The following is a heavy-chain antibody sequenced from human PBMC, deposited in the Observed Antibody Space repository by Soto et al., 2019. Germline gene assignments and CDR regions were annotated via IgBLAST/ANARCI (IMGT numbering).Heavy chain of an antibody. Sequence: QPGGSLRLSCAASGFTFSSYAMHWVRQAPGKGLEWVAVISYDGSNKYYADSVKGRFTISRDNSKNTLYLQMNSLRAEDTAVYYCASLGTLGSYYLDYWGQGTLVTVSS. D-gene: IGHD1-26*01. CDR2: ISYDGSNK. CDR3: ASLGTLGSYYLDY. J-gene: IGHJ4*02. CDR1: GFTFSSYA. V-gene: IGHV3-30-3*01.